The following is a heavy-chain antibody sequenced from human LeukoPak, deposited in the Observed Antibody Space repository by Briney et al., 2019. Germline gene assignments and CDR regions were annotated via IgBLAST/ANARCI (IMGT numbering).Heavy chain of an antibody. D-gene: IGHD2-2*01. Sequence: PSETLSLTCAVYGGSFSGYYWSWIRQPPGKGLEWIGEINHSGSTNYNPSLKSRVTISVDTSKNQFSLKLSSVTAADTAVYYCARVNRGIVVVQAATAYYYYYYMDVWGKGTTVTVSS. CDR3: ARVNRGIVVVQAATAYYYYYYMDV. J-gene: IGHJ6*03. V-gene: IGHV4-34*01. CDR2: INHSGST. CDR1: GGSFSGYY.